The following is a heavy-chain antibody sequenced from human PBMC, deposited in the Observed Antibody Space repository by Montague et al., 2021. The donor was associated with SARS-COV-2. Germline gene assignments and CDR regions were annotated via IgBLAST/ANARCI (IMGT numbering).Heavy chain of an antibody. J-gene: IGHJ6*02. CDR2: ISWNSGSI. Sequence: SLRLSCAASGFTFDDYAMHWVRQALGKGLEWVSGISWNSGSIGYADSVKGRFTISRDNAKNSLYLQMNSPRAEDTALYYCAKDMGPYGSGPYGMDVWGQGTTVTVSS. V-gene: IGHV3-9*01. CDR3: AKDMGPYGSGPYGMDV. CDR1: GFTFDDYA. D-gene: IGHD3-10*01.